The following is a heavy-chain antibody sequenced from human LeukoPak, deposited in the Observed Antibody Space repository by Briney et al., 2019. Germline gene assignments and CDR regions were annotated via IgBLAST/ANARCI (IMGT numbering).Heavy chain of an antibody. CDR3: ARYIASRRLGNAFDL. CDR1: GFTFSSHA. Sequence: GGSLRLSCAASGFTFSSHAMTWVRQAPGEGLQWVSSISAGGGSTHYADSVKGRCTVSRDDSKNTLFLQIKSLRAEDTALYYCARYIASRRLGNAFDLWGQGTLVAVSS. J-gene: IGHJ3*01. CDR2: ISAGGGST. V-gene: IGHV3-23*01. D-gene: IGHD5-18*01.